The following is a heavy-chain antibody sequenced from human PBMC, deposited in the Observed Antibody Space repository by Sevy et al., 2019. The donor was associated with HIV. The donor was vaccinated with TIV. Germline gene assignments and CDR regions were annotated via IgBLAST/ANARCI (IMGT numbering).Heavy chain of an antibody. D-gene: IGHD3-22*01. CDR3: AKDINTDYYDSSGYYSHDAFDI. J-gene: IGHJ3*02. V-gene: IGHV3-23*01. CDR2: ISGSGGST. CDR1: GFTFSSYA. Sequence: GGSLRLSCAASGFTFSSYAMSWVRQAPGKGLEWVSAISGSGGSTYYADSVKGRFTISRDNSKNTLYLQMNSLRAEETAVYYCAKDINTDYYDSSGYYSHDAFDIWGQGTMVTVSS.